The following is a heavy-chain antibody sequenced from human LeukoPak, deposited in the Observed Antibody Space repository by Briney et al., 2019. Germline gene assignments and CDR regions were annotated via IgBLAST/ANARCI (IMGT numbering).Heavy chain of an antibody. CDR2: IYPGDSDT. V-gene: IGHV5-51*01. J-gene: IGHJ4*02. CDR3: ARRRSSSWLDY. CDR1: GYSFTSYW. D-gene: IGHD6-13*01. Sequence: GESLKISCKGSGYSFTSYWIGWVRQMPGKGLEWMGIIYPGDSDTRYSPSFQGPVTISDDKSINPAYLQWSSLKASDTAMYYCARRRSSSWLDYWGQETLVPVFS.